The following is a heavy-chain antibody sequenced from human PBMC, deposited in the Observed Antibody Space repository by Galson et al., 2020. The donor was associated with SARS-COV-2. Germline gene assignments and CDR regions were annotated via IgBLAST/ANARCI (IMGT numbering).Heavy chain of an antibody. D-gene: IGHD5-18*01. CDR2: ISAYNGNT. CDR1: GYTFTSYG. J-gene: IGHJ6*02. Sequence: ASVKVSCKASGYTFTSYGISWVRQAPGQGLEWMGWISAYNGNTNYAQKLQGRVTMTTDTSTSTAYMELRSLRSDDTAVYYCARDRYSYGYGDYYYGMDVWGQGTTVTVAS. CDR3: ARDRYSYGYGDYYYGMDV. V-gene: IGHV1-18*04.